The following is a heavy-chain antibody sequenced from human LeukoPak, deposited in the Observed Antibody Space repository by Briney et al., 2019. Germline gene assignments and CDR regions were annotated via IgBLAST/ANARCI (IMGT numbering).Heavy chain of an antibody. D-gene: IGHD3-22*01. CDR1: GFTFSDYY. Sequence: GGSLRLSCAASGFTFSDYYMSWIRQAPGKGLEWVSYISSSGSTIYYADSAKGRFTISRDNAKNSLYLQMNSLRAEDTAVYYCARQRYYDSSGYYFDYFDYWGQGTLVTVSS. J-gene: IGHJ4*02. V-gene: IGHV3-11*01. CDR3: ARQRYYDSSGYYFDYFDY. CDR2: ISSSGSTI.